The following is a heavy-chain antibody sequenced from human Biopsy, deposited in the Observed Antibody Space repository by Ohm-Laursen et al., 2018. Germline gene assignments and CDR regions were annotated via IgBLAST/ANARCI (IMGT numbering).Heavy chain of an antibody. J-gene: IGHJ4*02. CDR2: INQSGRT. CDR1: GKTFSDYY. V-gene: IGHV4-34*08. CDR3: GNEVHGRDY. Sequence: TLSLTCAVYGKTFSDYYWSWIRQPPGKGLEWIGQINQSGRTNYNPSLKSRVNISADKSNNQFSLKLTSMTSADTAVYFCGNEVHGRDYWGLGALVTVSS. D-gene: IGHD2-15*01.